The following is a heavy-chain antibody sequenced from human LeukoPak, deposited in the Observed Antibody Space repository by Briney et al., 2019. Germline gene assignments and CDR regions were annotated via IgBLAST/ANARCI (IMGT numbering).Heavy chain of an antibody. V-gene: IGHV3-48*03. CDR1: GFTFSSYE. CDR3: ARDLRWLSYFDY. CDR2: ISSSGSTI. D-gene: IGHD5-24*01. J-gene: IGHJ4*02. Sequence: GGSLRLSCAASGFTFSSYEMNWVRQAPGKGLEWVSYISSSGSTIYYADSVKGRFTISRDNSKNTLYLQMNSLRAEDTAVYYCARDLRWLSYFDYWGQGTLVTVPS.